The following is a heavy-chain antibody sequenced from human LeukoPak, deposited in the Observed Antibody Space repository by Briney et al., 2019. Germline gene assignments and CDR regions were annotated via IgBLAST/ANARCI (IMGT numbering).Heavy chain of an antibody. J-gene: IGHJ6*03. Sequence: GGSLRLSCAASGFTFDGYAMHWVRQAPGKGLEWVSLISWDGGSTYYADSVKGRFTISRDNSKNSLYLQMNSLRAEDTALYYCAKGYSEYYYYMDVWGKGTTVTVSS. CDR1: GFTFDGYA. V-gene: IGHV3-43D*04. D-gene: IGHD6-13*01. CDR3: AKGYSEYYYYMDV. CDR2: ISWDGGST.